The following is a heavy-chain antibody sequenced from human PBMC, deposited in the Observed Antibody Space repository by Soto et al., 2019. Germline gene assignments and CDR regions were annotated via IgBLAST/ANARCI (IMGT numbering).Heavy chain of an antibody. D-gene: IGHD1-7*01. Sequence: GGSLRLSCAASGFTVSTNYMNWVRQSPGRGLEWVSVTYTGGYTYYADSVKGRFTISRDISKNTLYLQMNSLRAEDTAVYFCARKVSGTSFDSWGPGTLVTVSS. V-gene: IGHV3-53*01. CDR1: GFTVSTNY. CDR3: ARKVSGTSFDS. CDR2: TYTGGYT. J-gene: IGHJ4*02.